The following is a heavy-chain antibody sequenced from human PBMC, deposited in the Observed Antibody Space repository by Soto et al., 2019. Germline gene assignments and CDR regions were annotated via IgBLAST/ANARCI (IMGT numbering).Heavy chain of an antibody. V-gene: IGHV3-13*01. CDR3: ARVGDCSSTRLCCYYGMDV. J-gene: IGHJ6*02. CDR2: IGTAGDT. D-gene: IGHD2-2*01. Sequence: GGSLRLSCAASGFTFSSYDMHWVRQATGKGLEWVSAIGTAGDTYYPGSVKGRFTISRENAKNSLYLQMNSLRAEDTAVYYCARVGDCSSTRLCCYYGMDVWGQGTTVTVSS. CDR1: GFTFSSYD.